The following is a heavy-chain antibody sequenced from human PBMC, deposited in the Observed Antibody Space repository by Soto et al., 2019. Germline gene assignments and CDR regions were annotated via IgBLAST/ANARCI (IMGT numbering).Heavy chain of an antibody. CDR3: ARSQRITIFGVVIIQPKSPYYMDV. Sequence: PSETLSLTCAVYGGSFSGYYWSWIRQPPGKGLEWIGEINHSGSTNYNPSHKSRVTISVDTSKNQFSLKLSSVTAADTAVYYCARSQRITIFGVVIIQPKSPYYMDVWGKGTTVTVSS. V-gene: IGHV4-34*01. J-gene: IGHJ6*03. CDR2: INHSGST. CDR1: GGSFSGYY. D-gene: IGHD3-3*01.